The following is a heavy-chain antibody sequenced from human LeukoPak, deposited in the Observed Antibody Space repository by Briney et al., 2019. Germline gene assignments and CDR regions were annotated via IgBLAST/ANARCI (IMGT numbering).Heavy chain of an antibody. CDR3: AKPNYYDSSGFLFDY. CDR1: GFTVSSNC. CDR2: IYSGGST. Sequence: GGSLRLSCAASGFTVSSNCMSWVRQAPGKGLEWASVIYSGGSTYYADSVKGRFTISRDNSKSTLYLQMNSLRAEDTAIYYCAKPNYYDSSGFLFDYWGQGTRVTVSS. J-gene: IGHJ4*02. V-gene: IGHV3-53*01. D-gene: IGHD3-22*01.